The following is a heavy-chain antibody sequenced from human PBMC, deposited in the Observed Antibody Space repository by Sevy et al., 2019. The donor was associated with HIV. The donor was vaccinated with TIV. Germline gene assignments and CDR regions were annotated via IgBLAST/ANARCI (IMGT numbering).Heavy chain of an antibody. D-gene: IGHD3-22*01. Sequence: GGSLRLSCAASGFTFSRYWMSWVRQAPGKGLEWVANIKPDGSEGYYADSVKGRFTISRDNAQNSLYLQMKSLRAEDTAVYSCEWGDFYVSSGYFIDAFDIWGQGTMVTVSS. J-gene: IGHJ3*02. CDR1: GFTFSRYW. CDR2: IKPDGSEG. CDR3: EWGDFYVSSGYFIDAFDI. V-gene: IGHV3-7*04.